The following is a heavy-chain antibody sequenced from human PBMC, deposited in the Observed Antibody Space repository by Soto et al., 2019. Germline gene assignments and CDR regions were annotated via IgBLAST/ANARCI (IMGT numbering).Heavy chain of an antibody. D-gene: IGHD3-22*01. J-gene: IGHJ4*02. V-gene: IGHV4-31*03. CDR2: IYYSGST. CDR3: ARIPRYYDRTSYYFDY. Sequence: SETLSLTCTVSGGSISSGGYYWSWIRQHPGKGLEWIGYIYYSGSTYYNPPLKSRVTISVDTSKNQFSLKLSSVTAADTAVYYCARIPRYYDRTSYYFDYWGQGTLVTVSS. CDR1: GGSISSGGYY.